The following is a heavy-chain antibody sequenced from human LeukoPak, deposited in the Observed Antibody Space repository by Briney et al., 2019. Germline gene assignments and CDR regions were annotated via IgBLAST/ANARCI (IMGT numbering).Heavy chain of an antibody. D-gene: IGHD6-19*01. J-gene: IGHJ4*02. CDR1: GFTFSSYA. Sequence: GGSLRLSCAASGFTFSSYAMSWVRQAPGKGLEWVSAISGSGGSTYYADPVKGRFTISRDNSKNTLYLQMNSLRAEDTAVYFCAKDSSAWYERAELDYWGQGTLVTVSS. V-gene: IGHV3-23*01. CDR2: ISGSGGST. CDR3: AKDSSAWYERAELDY.